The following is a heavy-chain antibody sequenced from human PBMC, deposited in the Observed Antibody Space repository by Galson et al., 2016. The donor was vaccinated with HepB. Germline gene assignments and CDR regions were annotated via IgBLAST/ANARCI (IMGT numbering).Heavy chain of an antibody. CDR3: ARRRPATGVILYHFDC. Sequence: SLRLSCAASGFTFSQYAMHWVRQAPGKGLEWVSLISYDGTTKYYADSVKGRFTSSRDNSKNTLYLHMSNLRPEDTAMYYCARRRPATGVILYHFDCWGRGALVTVSP. J-gene: IGHJ4*02. CDR1: GFTFSQYA. CDR2: ISYDGTTK. V-gene: IGHV3-30-3*01. D-gene: IGHD3/OR15-3a*01.